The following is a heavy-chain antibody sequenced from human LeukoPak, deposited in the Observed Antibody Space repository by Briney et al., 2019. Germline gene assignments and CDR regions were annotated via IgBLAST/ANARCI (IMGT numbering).Heavy chain of an antibody. V-gene: IGHV1-8*01. D-gene: IGHD6-19*01. J-gene: IGHJ4*02. Sequence: ASVKVSCKASGYTFTNYDINWVRQATGQGLEWMGWMNPNSGNTGYAQKFQGRVTMTRNTSISTAYMELSSLRSEDTAVYYCARAGDSSDLVDYWGQGTLVTVSS. CDR1: GYTFTNYD. CDR2: MNPNSGNT. CDR3: ARAGDSSDLVDY.